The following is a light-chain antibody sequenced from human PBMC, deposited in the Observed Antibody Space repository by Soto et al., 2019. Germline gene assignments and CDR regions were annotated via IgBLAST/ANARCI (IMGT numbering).Light chain of an antibody. CDR2: DAS. CDR3: QQRSKWPT. Sequence: EIALTQSPATLSLSPGERATLSCRASQSVSRYLVWYQQKRGQAPRLLIYDASNRATGIPARFSGSGSGTDFTLTISSLEPEYFAVYYCQQRSKWPTFGGGTKVEIK. V-gene: IGKV3-11*01. J-gene: IGKJ4*01. CDR1: QSVSRY.